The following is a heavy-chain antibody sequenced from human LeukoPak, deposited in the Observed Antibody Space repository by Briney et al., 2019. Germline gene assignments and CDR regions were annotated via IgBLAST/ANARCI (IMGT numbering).Heavy chain of an antibody. D-gene: IGHD4-23*01. Sequence: GESLKISCAASGFTFSNYRMNWVRQAPGKGLEWVSSISSTSSYIYYADSVKGRFTISRENTKNSLYLQMNSLRAEDTAVYFCARDRCSDYGGIPPFDYWGQGTLVTVSS. CDR2: ISSTSSYI. V-gene: IGHV3-21*01. J-gene: IGHJ4*02. CDR1: GFTFSNYR. CDR3: ARDRCSDYGGIPPFDY.